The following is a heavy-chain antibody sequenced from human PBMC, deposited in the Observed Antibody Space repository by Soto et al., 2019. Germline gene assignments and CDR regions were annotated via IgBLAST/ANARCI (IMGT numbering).Heavy chain of an antibody. CDR1: GFSFSNYA. Sequence: EVQLLESGGGLVQPGGSLRLSCAASGFSFSNYAMAWVRQAPGKGLEWVSGISRGGPYTFYADSARGRFTISRANQRSKLYLQMNNLKATDAAVYYCTNYTITESIEESWGQEKLVAVYS. CDR3: TNYTITESIEES. J-gene: IGHJ5*02. CDR2: ISRGGPYT. D-gene: IGHD2-2*02. V-gene: IGHV3-23*01.